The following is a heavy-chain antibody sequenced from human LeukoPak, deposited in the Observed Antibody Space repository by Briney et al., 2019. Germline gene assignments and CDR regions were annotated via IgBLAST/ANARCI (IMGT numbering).Heavy chain of an antibody. CDR1: GYSFTSYW. J-gene: IGHJ5*02. V-gene: IGHV5-51*01. CDR3: ARHSDYDSSGYSNWFDP. D-gene: IGHD3-22*01. Sequence: PGESLKISCKGSGYSFTSYWIGWVRQMPGKGLEWMGIIYPGDSDTRYSPSFQGQVTISADKSISTAYLQWSSLKASDTAMYYCARHSDYDSSGYSNWFDPWGQGTLVTVSS. CDR2: IYPGDSDT.